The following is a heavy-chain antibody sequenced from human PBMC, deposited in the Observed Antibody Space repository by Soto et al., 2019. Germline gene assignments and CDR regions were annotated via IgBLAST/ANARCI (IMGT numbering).Heavy chain of an antibody. V-gene: IGHV3-23*01. CDR3: AKWVKDSEYQLLHDYYYYYGMDV. CDR2: ISGSGGST. D-gene: IGHD2-2*01. J-gene: IGHJ6*02. CDR1: GFTFSSYA. Sequence: EVQLLESGGGLVQPGGSLRLSCAASGFTFSSYAMSWVRQAPGKGLEWVSAISGSGGSTYYADSVKGRFTISRDNSKNTLYLQMNSLRAEDTAVYYCAKWVKDSEYQLLHDYYYYYGMDVWGQGTTVTASS.